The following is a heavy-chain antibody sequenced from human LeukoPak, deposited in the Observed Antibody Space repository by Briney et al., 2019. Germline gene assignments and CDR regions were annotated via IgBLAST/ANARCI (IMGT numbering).Heavy chain of an antibody. CDR1: GGTFTSYD. V-gene: IGHV1-8*01. D-gene: IGHD5/OR15-5a*01. CDR2: MNPNSGNT. Sequence: ASVKVSCKASGGTFTSYDINWVRQATGQGLEWMGWMNPNSGNTGYAQKFQGRVTMTRNTSISTAYMELSSLRSEDTAVYYCARGRSTRGYYGMDVWGQGTTVTVSS. J-gene: IGHJ6*02. CDR3: ARGRSTRGYYGMDV.